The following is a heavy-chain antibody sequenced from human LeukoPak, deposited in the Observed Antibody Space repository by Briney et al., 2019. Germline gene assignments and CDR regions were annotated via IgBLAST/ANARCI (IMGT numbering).Heavy chain of an antibody. D-gene: IGHD2-21*01. J-gene: IGHJ4*02. CDR2: MNQDGSQK. V-gene: IGHV3-7*01. CDR3: AREGFLDY. CDR1: GFTFSSYW. Sequence: GGSLRLSCAASGFTFSSYWMSWVRQAPGKGPEWVANMNQDGSQKNYVDPVKGRFTISRDNAKNSLYLQMNSLRAEDTAVYYRAREGFLDYWGQGTLVTVSS.